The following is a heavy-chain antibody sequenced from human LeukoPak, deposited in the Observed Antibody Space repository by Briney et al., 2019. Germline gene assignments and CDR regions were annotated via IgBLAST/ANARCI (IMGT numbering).Heavy chain of an antibody. CDR2: ISWNSGSI. CDR1: GFTFDDYA. J-gene: IGHJ4*02. CDR3: ASAEEVRRSGSYYKKEY. D-gene: IGHD1-26*01. Sequence: PGRSLRLSCAASGFTFDDYAMHWVRQAPGKGLEWVSGISWNSGSIGYADSVKGLFTISRDNAKNSLYLQMNSLRSEDTAVYYCASAEEVRRSGSYYKKEYWGQGTLVTVSS. V-gene: IGHV3-9*01.